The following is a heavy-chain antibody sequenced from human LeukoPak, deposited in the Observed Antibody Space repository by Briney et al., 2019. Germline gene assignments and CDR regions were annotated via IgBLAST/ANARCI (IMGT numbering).Heavy chain of an antibody. Sequence: GGSLRLSCAASGFTFSSYSMNWVRQAPGKGLEWVSSISSSSSYIYYADSVKGRFTISRDNAKNSLYLQMNSLRAEDTAVYYCARVSVTMIEYYFDYWGQGTLVTVSS. J-gene: IGHJ4*02. CDR3: ARVSVTMIEYYFDY. D-gene: IGHD3-22*01. CDR2: ISSSSSYI. CDR1: GFTFSSYS. V-gene: IGHV3-21*01.